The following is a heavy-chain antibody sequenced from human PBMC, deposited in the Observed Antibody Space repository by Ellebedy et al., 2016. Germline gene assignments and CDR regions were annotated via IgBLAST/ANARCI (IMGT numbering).Heavy chain of an antibody. D-gene: IGHD6-13*01. CDR3: ARDARTYSSSWYCFDY. CDR1: GFTFSSYS. Sequence: GESLKISCAASGFTFSSYSMNWVRQAPGKGLEWVSYISSSSSTIYYADSVKGRFTISRDNAKNSLYLQMNSLRAEDTAVYYCARDARTYSSSWYCFDYWGQGTLVTVSS. J-gene: IGHJ4*02. CDR2: ISSSSSTI. V-gene: IGHV3-48*01.